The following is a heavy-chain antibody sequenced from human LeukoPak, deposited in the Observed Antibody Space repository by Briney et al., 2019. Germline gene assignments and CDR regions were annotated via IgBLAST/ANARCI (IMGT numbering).Heavy chain of an antibody. CDR3: ARHDRGSGSYSYFDY. J-gene: IGHJ4*02. CDR2: INHSGST. Sequence: PSETLSLTCAVYGGSFSGYYWSWIRQPPGKGLEWIGEINHSGSTNYNPSLKSRVTISVDTSKNRFSLKLSSVTAADTAVYYCARHDRGSGSYSYFDYWGQGTLVTVSS. CDR1: GGSFSGYY. V-gene: IGHV4-34*01. D-gene: IGHD3-10*01.